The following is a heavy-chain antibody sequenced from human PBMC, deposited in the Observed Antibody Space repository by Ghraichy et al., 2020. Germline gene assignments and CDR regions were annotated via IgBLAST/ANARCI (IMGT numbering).Heavy chain of an antibody. CDR2: INHSGST. J-gene: IGHJ4*02. D-gene: IGHD5-18*01. CDR1: GGSFSGYY. CDR3: ARGSAVRWIQL. Sequence: SQTLSLTCAVYGGSFSGYYWSWIRQPPGKGLEWIGEINHSGSTNYNPSLKSRVTISVDTSKNQFSLKLSSVTAADTAVYYCARGSAVRWIQLWGQGTLVTVSS. V-gene: IGHV4-34*01.